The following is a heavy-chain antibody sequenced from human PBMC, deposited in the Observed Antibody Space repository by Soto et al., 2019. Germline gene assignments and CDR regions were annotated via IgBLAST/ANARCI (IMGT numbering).Heavy chain of an antibody. Sequence: GGSLRLSCAVSGFTFNSYSMNWVRQAPGKGLEWVSYVSGDGGGKYYADSVKGRFTISRDNAKNSLYLQMSSLRVEDTAVYYCVRDLYYAFDYWGQGTLVTVSS. V-gene: IGHV3-48*01. CDR1: GFTFNSYS. CDR2: VSGDGGGK. D-gene: IGHD3-10*01. J-gene: IGHJ4*02. CDR3: VRDLYYAFDY.